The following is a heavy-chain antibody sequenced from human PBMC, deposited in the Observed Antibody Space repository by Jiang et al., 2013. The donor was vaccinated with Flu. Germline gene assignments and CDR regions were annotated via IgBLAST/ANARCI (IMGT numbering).Heavy chain of an antibody. CDR2: ISASGDNT. J-gene: IGHJ6*01. Sequence: QPGGSLRLSCAVSGFTFSRYAMSWVRQAPGKGLEWVSAISASGDNTYYADSVKVRFTISRDNSNNTLFLQLTSLRGEDTAMYYCAKATRFGELFHNFYFYGMDVWGPRDHGHRLL. CDR1: GFTFSRYA. CDR3: AKATRFGELFHNFYFYGMDV. V-gene: IGHV3-23*01. D-gene: IGHD3-10*01.